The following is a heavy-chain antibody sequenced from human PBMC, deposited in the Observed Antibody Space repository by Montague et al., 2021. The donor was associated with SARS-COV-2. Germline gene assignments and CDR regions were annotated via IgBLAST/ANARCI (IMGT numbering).Heavy chain of an antibody. CDR3: ARGIVVVPAARDYYYYYGMDV. J-gene: IGHJ6*02. CDR2: INHSGST. CDR1: GGSFSGYY. D-gene: IGHD2-2*01. Sequence: SETLSLTCAVYGGSFSGYYWSWIRQPPGKGLEWIGEINHSGSTNYNPSLKSRVTISVDTSKNQFSLKLSSVTAADTAVYYCARGIVVVPAARDYYYYYGMDVWGQGTTVTVSS. V-gene: IGHV4-34*01.